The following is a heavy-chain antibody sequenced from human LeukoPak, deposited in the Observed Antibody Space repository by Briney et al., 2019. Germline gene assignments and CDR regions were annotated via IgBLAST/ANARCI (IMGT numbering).Heavy chain of an antibody. J-gene: IGHJ3*02. V-gene: IGHV1-8*01. CDR1: GYTFTSYD. Sequence: ASVKVSCKASGYTFTSYDINWVRQATGQGLEWMGWMNPNGGNTGYAQKFQGRVTMTRNTSISTAYMELSSLRAGDTAVYYCAREGRTVTTRGAFDIWGQGTMVTVSS. CDR2: MNPNGGNT. D-gene: IGHD4-17*01. CDR3: AREGRTVTTRGAFDI.